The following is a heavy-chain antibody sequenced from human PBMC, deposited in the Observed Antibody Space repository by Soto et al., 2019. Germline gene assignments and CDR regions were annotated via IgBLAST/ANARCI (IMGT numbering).Heavy chain of an antibody. J-gene: IGHJ6*02. CDR2: ITTTSSTM. Sequence: PGGSLRLSCTPSGFILSDYSMNWVRQAPGKGLEWISYITTTSSTMYYADSVKGRFTISRDNAKNSLYLQMNSLRDEDTAVYYCASDSSGRQYYRMDVWGQGDTVTVSS. CDR3: ASDSSGRQYYRMDV. V-gene: IGHV3-48*02. CDR1: GFILSDYS. D-gene: IGHD3-22*01.